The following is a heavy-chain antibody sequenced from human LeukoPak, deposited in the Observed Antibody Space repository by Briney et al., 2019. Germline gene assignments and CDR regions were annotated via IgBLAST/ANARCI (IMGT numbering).Heavy chain of an antibody. CDR3: ASTMVRGVNSGAFDI. J-gene: IGHJ3*02. D-gene: IGHD3-10*01. CDR2: INPSGGST. V-gene: IGHV1-46*01. Sequence: GASVKVSCKASGYTFTSYGISWVRQAPGQGLEWMGIINPSGGSTSYAQKFQGRVTMTRDMSTSTVYMELSSLRSEDTAVYYCASTMVRGVNSGAFDIWGQGTMVTVSS. CDR1: GYTFTSYG.